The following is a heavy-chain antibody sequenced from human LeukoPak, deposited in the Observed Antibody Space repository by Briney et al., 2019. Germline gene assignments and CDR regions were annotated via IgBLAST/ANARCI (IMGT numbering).Heavy chain of an antibody. CDR2: IYYSGST. D-gene: IGHD5-12*01. CDR1: GGSISSSSYY. CDR3: ARGSSGWLRL. J-gene: IGHJ4*02. Sequence: SETLSLTCTVSGGSISSSSYYWGWIRQPPGKGLEWIGNIYYSGSTYYNPSLKSRVTISVDTSKNQFSLKLSSVTAADTAVYYCARGSSGWLRLWGQGTLVTVSS. V-gene: IGHV4-39*01.